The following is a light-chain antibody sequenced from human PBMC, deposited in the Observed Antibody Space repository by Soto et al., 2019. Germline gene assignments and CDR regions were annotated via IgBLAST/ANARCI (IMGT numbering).Light chain of an antibody. CDR2: DVS. Sequence: QSALTQPASMSGSPGQSITISCIGTSSDVGGYNYVSWYQQHPGKAPQLMIYDVSNRPSGVSNRFSGSKSGNTASLTISGPQAEDDADYYCSSYTSSSTLGVFGGGTKLTAL. V-gene: IGLV2-14*01. CDR3: SSYTSSSTLGV. CDR1: SSDVGGYNY. J-gene: IGLJ3*02.